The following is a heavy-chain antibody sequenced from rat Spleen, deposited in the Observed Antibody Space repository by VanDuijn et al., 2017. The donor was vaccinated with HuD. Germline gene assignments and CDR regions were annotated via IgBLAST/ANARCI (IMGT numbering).Heavy chain of an antibody. CDR3: ARLLGEAY. D-gene: IGHD5-1*01. CDR2: IQSGGST. V-gene: IGHV2-19*01. Sequence: QVQLKESGPGLVQPSQTLSLTCTVSGFSLTDYSVHWVRQPPGKGLEWMGRIQSGGSTDYNSALKSRLSISRDTSKSQVFLKMDSLQSEDTAMYFCARLLGEAYWGQGTLVTVSS. CDR1: GFSLTDYS. J-gene: IGHJ3*01.